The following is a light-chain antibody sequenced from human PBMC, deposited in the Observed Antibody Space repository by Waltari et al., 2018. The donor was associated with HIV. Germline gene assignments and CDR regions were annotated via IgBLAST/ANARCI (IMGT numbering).Light chain of an antibody. V-gene: IGKV1-5*03. Sequence: IQMSQSPSILSASLRERVPPTCRASQNVDRWLAWYQQRPGRAPKLLIYKASTLEYGVPARFTGSGSGTNFTLTINSLHPDDFATYYCQQYNSDFYTFGLGTRLDLK. J-gene: IGKJ2*01. CDR2: KAS. CDR1: QNVDRW. CDR3: QQYNSDFYT.